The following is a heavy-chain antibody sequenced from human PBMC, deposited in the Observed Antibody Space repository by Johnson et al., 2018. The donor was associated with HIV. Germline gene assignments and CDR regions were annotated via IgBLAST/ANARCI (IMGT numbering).Heavy chain of an antibody. CDR1: GFTFNNYW. D-gene: IGHD3-10*01. V-gene: IGHV3-7*03. J-gene: IGHJ3*02. CDR3: ANGWFSGAFDI. Sequence: VQLVESGGDLVQPGGSLRLSCAASGFTFNNYWMSWVRQAPGRGLEWVANIKQDGSEKFYVDSVKGRFTISRDNSKNTLYLQMNSLRAEDTAVYYCANGWFSGAFDIWGQGTMVTVSS. CDR2: IKQDGSEK.